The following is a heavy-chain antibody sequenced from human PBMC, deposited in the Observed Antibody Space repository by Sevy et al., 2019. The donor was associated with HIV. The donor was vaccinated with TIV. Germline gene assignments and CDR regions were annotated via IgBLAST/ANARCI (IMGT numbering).Heavy chain of an antibody. V-gene: IGHV1-69*13. CDR3: ARDNLAVAGRGWFDP. Sequence: ASVKVSCKASGGTFTSYAISWVRQAPGLGLEWMGGIIPLLGTANYEQQFQGRVTITADESTITVYMELSSLRSEDTAVYYCARDNLAVAGRGWFDPWGQGTLVTVSS. CDR2: IIPLLGTA. D-gene: IGHD6-19*01. CDR1: GGTFTSYA. J-gene: IGHJ5*02.